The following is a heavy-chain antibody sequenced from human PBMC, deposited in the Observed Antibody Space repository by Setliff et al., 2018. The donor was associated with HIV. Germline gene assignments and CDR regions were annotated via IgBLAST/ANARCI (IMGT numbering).Heavy chain of an antibody. CDR2: IHYSGST. Sequence: PSETLSLTCTVSGGSISSNDYYWGWIRHPPGKGLEWIGSIHYSGSTYYNPSLKSRVTISGDKSKNQFSLSLSSVTAADTAVYYCVRDPPLTPTDADHPFDIWGQGTMVTVSS. CDR3: VRDPPLTPTDADHPFDI. D-gene: IGHD2-21*02. CDR1: GGSISSNDYY. J-gene: IGHJ3*02. V-gene: IGHV4-39*02.